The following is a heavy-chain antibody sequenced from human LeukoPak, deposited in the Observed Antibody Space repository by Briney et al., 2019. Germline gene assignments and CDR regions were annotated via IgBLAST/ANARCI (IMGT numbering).Heavy chain of an antibody. J-gene: IGHJ5*02. Sequence: ASVKVSCKASGYTFTSYDINWVRQATGQGLEWMGWMNPNSGNTGYAQKFQGRVTMTRNTSISTAYMELSSLRSEDTAVYYCARNGDMVRGVTRYNWFDPWGQGTLVTVSS. CDR1: GYTFTSYD. CDR2: MNPNSGNT. V-gene: IGHV1-8*01. D-gene: IGHD3-10*01. CDR3: ARNGDMVRGVTRYNWFDP.